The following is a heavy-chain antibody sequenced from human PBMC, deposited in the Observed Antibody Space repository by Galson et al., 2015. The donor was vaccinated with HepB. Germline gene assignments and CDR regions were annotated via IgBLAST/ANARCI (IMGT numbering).Heavy chain of an antibody. CDR3: VRVRSYYDSSGYRTDFDY. CDR2: ISADGDST. Sequence: SVKVSCKASGYTFNSYGISWVRQAPGQGLEWMGWISADGDSTDYAPKFQGRVTMTADTSTRTAYMELRSLKSDDTAMYFCVRVRSYYDSSGYRTDFDYWGQGTLLTVSS. J-gene: IGHJ4*02. V-gene: IGHV1-18*01. CDR1: GYTFNSYG. D-gene: IGHD3-22*01.